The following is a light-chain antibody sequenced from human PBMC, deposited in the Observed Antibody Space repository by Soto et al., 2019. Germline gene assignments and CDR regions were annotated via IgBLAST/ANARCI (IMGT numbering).Light chain of an antibody. Sequence: QSVLTQPDSVSGSPGQSITISCTGTSSDVGGNKFVSWYQQHPGKAPQLMIYEVSNRPSGVSNRFSGSKSGNTASLTISGLQAEDEADYYCSSFTPTTWVFGGGTKLTVL. CDR1: SSDVGGNKF. CDR3: SSFTPTTWV. V-gene: IGLV2-14*01. CDR2: EVS. J-gene: IGLJ3*02.